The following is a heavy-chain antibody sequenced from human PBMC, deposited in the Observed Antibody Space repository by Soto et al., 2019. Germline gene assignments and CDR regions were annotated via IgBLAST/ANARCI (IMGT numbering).Heavy chain of an antibody. Sequence: ASVKVSCKASGYTFTSYGISWVRQAPGQGLEWMGWISAYNGNTNYAQKLQGRVTMTTDTSTSTAYMELRSLRSDDTAVYYCARPENTRIAVAALELMAYWGQGTLVTVSS. V-gene: IGHV1-18*01. CDR1: GYTFTSYG. CDR2: ISAYNGNT. CDR3: ARPENTRIAVAALELMAY. D-gene: IGHD6-19*01. J-gene: IGHJ4*02.